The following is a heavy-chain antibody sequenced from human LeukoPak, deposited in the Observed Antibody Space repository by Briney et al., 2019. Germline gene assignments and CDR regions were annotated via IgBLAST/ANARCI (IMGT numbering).Heavy chain of an antibody. Sequence: PSETLSLTCAVYGGSFSGYYWSWIRQPAGKGLEWSGEINHSGSTNYNPSLKSRVTISVDTSKNQFSLKLSSVTAADTAVYYCARGSQSLGYCSGGSCRAKIFDYWGQGTLVTVSS. V-gene: IGHV4-34*01. CDR2: INHSGST. D-gene: IGHD2-15*01. CDR3: ARGSQSLGYCSGGSCRAKIFDY. CDR1: GGSFSGYY. J-gene: IGHJ4*02.